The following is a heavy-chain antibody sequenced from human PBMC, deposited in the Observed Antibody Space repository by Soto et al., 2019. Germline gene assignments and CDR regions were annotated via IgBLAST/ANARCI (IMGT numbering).Heavy chain of an antibody. CDR3: AKSHTTSGWYVTTDY. D-gene: IGHD6-19*01. Sequence: EVQLVESGGGLVQPGRSLRLSCAASGFTFGDYAMQWVRQAPGKGLEWVSAISWNSGSIDYADSVKGRFTISRDNAKNSLYLRMNSLRAEDTALYYCAKSHTTSGWYVTTDYWGQGTRVTVSS. CDR1: GFTFGDYA. V-gene: IGHV3-9*01. CDR2: ISWNSGSI. J-gene: IGHJ4*02.